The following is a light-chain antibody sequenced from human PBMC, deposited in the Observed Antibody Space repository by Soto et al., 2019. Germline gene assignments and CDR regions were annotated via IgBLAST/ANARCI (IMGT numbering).Light chain of an antibody. J-gene: IGKJ1*01. V-gene: IGKV3-20*01. CDR2: GAS. CDR1: QSVSSN. Sequence: EILMTQSPGTLSVSLGERATLSCRASQSVSSNLAWYQKKPGQAPRLLIYGASSRATGIPDRFSGSGSGTDFTLTISSLEPEDFALYYCQQYGSSPWTFGQGTKVDIK. CDR3: QQYGSSPWT.